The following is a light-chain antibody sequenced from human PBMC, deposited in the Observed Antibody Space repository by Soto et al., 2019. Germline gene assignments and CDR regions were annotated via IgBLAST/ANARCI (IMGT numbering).Light chain of an antibody. CDR3: QQYATSPIT. Sequence: VLTQSPDTLSVSPGDRATLSCSASQSVGRDYLAWYQQKPGQAPMLLIHGASNRATGITDRFSGSGSEIDFTISIRRLEPEAFAVYYYQQYATSPITFGQGTQLEIK. J-gene: IGKJ5*01. V-gene: IGKV3-20*01. CDR1: QSVGRDY. CDR2: GAS.